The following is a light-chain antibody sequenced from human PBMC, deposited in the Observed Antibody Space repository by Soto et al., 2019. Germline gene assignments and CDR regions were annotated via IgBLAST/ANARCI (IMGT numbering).Light chain of an antibody. CDR3: QQYYSTPLT. V-gene: IGKV4-1*01. J-gene: IGKJ1*01. CDR1: QSILYNSNNKNY. CDR2: WAS. Sequence: DIVMTQSPDSLAVSLGERATINCKSSQSILYNSNNKNYLAWYQQRPGQPPELLIYWASTRESGVPDRFSGSGSVTDFTITISSLQAEDVAVYYCQQYYSTPLTFGQGTKVEI.